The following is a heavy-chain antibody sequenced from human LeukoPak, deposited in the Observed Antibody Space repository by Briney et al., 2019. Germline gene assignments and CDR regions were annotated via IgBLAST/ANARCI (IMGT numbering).Heavy chain of an antibody. J-gene: IGHJ6*03. CDR2: ISSSSSAT. CDR1: GFTFSSYN. Sequence: GGSLRLSCAASGFTFSSYNMNWVRQAPGKGLEWVSYISSSSSATNYGDSVKGRFTISRDNARNSLYLQMSSLRAEDTAIYYCTSTDCGDDCYHRYYFYMDVWGKGTMVTVSS. CDR3: TSTDCGDDCYHRYYFYMDV. V-gene: IGHV3-48*01. D-gene: IGHD2-21*01.